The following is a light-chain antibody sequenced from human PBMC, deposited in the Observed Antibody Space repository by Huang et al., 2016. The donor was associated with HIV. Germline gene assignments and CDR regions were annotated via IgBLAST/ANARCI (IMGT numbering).Light chain of an antibody. Sequence: EVVLTQSPATLALSPGERATFSCRASQTVSGYLAWYQQKPGQAPRLLIYDTAIRATGVPARFSGSGSGTDFTLTISSLESEDFAVYYCQQRSNWPFTFGGGTKLEIK. CDR2: DTA. CDR3: QQRSNWPFT. J-gene: IGKJ4*01. CDR1: QTVSGY. V-gene: IGKV3-11*01.